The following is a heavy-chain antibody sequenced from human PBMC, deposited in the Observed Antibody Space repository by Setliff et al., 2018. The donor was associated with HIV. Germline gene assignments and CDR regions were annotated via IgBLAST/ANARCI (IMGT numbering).Heavy chain of an antibody. D-gene: IGHD3-22*01. Sequence: PSETLSLTCTVSGFSISRDYYWGWIRQSPGKGLEWIGTIYYDGSTYYNPSLKSRVTILGDTSKNQFSLKLSSVTAADRAVYYCASRYSSLGHFQHWGQGTLVTSPQ. CDR2: IYYDGST. CDR1: GFSISRDYY. J-gene: IGHJ1*01. CDR3: ASRYSSLGHFQH. V-gene: IGHV4-38-2*02.